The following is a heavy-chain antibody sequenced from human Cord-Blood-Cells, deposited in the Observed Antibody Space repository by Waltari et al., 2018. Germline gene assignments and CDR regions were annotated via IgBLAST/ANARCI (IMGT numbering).Heavy chain of an antibody. J-gene: IGHJ4*02. V-gene: IGHV4-34*01. CDR2: INHSGST. CDR3: ARGGIVVVPAAIYTFDY. Sequence: QVQLQQWGAGLLKPSETLSPTCAVYGGSFSGFYWSWIRQPPGKGLGWIGEINHSGSTNYNPSLKSRVTISVDTSKNQFSLKLSSVTAADTAVYYCARGGIVVVPAAIYTFDYWGQGTLVTVSS. CDR1: GGSFSGFY. D-gene: IGHD2-2*01.